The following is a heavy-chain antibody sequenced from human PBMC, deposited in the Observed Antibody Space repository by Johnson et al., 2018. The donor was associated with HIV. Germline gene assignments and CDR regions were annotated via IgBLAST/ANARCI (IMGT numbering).Heavy chain of an antibody. CDR3: AREVKRHAFDI. J-gene: IGHJ3*02. CDR1: GFTFSSYA. CDR2: ISYDGSNK. Sequence: QVQLVESGGGVVQPGRSLRLSCAASGFTFSSYAMHWVRQAPGKGLEWVAVISYDGSNKYYADSVKGRFTISRDNSKNTLYLQMNSLRAEDTAVYYCAREVKRHAFDIWGQGTMVTVSS. V-gene: IGHV3-30-3*01.